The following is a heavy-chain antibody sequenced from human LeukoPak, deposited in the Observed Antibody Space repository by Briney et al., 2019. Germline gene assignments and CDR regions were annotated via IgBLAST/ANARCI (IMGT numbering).Heavy chain of an antibody. CDR3: ARHTPILTGYPFDF. CDR1: GGSISSSSYY. V-gene: IGHV4-39*01. J-gene: IGHJ4*02. CDR2: IYYSGST. D-gene: IGHD3-9*01. Sequence: SETLSLTCTVSGGSISSSSYYWGWIRQPPGKGLEWIGSIYYSGSTHYNPPLESRVTISVDTSKNQFSLKLSSVTAADTAVYYCARHTPILTGYPFDFWGQGTLVTVSS.